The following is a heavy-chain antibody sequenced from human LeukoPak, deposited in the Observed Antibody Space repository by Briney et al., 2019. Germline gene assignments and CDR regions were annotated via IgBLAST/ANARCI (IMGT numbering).Heavy chain of an antibody. J-gene: IGHJ4*02. CDR3: ARVPYCGGDCYFHYFDY. Sequence: ASVKVSCKASGYTFTSYGISWVRQAPGQRLEWMGWINAGNGNTKYSQKFQGRVTITRDTSASTAYMELSSLRSEDTAVYYCARVPYCGGDCYFHYFDYWGQGTLVTVSS. CDR2: INAGNGNT. V-gene: IGHV1-3*01. D-gene: IGHD2-21*02. CDR1: GYTFTSYG.